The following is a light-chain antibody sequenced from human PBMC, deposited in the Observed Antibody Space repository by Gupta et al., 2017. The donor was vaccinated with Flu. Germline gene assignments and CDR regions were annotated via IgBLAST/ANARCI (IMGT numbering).Light chain of an antibody. J-gene: IGLJ3*02. Sequence: QSALTQPRSVSGSPGQSVTISCTGTSDNVAGYNYVSWYQQHLGKAPTLIIYDVNKRPSGVPDRFSGSRSGNTASLTISGLQAEDDAEYYCCSYAGTYSWVFGGGTKLTVL. CDR1: SDNVAGYNY. CDR2: DVN. V-gene: IGLV2-11*01. CDR3: CSYAGTYSWV.